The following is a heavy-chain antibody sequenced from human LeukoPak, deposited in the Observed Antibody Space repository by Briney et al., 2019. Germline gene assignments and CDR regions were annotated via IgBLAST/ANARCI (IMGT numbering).Heavy chain of an antibody. CDR3: ARDHAAASGWWFGP. V-gene: IGHV4-31*03. CDR2: IYYSGST. J-gene: IGHJ5*02. Sequence: PSETLSLTCTVSGGSISSGGYYWSWIRQHPGKGLEWIGYIYYSGSTYYNPSLKSRVTISVDTSKNQFSLKLSSVTAADTAVYYCARDHAAASGWWFGPWGQGTLVTVSS. CDR1: GGSISSGGYY. D-gene: IGHD1-1*01.